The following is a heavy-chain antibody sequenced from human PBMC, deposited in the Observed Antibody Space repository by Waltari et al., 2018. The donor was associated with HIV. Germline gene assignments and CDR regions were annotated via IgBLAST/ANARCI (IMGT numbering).Heavy chain of an antibody. D-gene: IGHD3-3*01. CDR3: STSRPGAMFGDA. CDR1: GYPFTNYD. J-gene: IGHJ5*02. V-gene: IGHV1-8*01. Sequence: QGQLVQSGAEVKQSGASVRISCKASGYPFTNYDINWLRQATGQGLEWMGWMNPSTGNAGYAHNFQGRVTMTRDIPINTAYMERSGLTSHDTAVYYCSTSRPGAMFGDAWGQGTLVTVSS. CDR2: MNPSTGNA.